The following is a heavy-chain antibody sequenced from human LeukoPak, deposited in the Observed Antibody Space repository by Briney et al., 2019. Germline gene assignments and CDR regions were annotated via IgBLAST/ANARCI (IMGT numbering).Heavy chain of an antibody. CDR3: ARGPRLGFYYGSGTWVFDY. CDR2: IYHSGST. J-gene: IGHJ4*02. V-gene: IGHV4-38-2*02. CDR1: GYSISSGYY. Sequence: SETLSLTCTVSGYSISSGYYWGWIRQPPGKGLEWIGSIYHSGSTYYNPSLKSRVTISVDTSKNQFSLKLSSVTAADTAVYYCARGPRLGFYYGSGTWVFDYWGQGALVTVSS. D-gene: IGHD3-10*01.